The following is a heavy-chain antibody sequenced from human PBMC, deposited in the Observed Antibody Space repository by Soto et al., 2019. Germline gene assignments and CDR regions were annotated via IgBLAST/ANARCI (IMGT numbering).Heavy chain of an antibody. CDR1: GGTFSSYA. CDR3: ARRRGYSGYDFNYYGMDV. Sequence: GPPVKVSCKASGGTFSSYAISWVRQAPGQGLEWMGGIIPIFGTANYAQKFQGRVTITADKSTSTAYMELSSLRSEDTAVYYCARRRGYSGYDFNYYGMDVWGQGTTVTVSS. J-gene: IGHJ6*02. D-gene: IGHD5-12*01. V-gene: IGHV1-69*06. CDR2: IIPIFGTA.